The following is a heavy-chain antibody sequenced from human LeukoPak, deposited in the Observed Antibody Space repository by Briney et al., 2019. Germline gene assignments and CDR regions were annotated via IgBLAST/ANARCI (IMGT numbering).Heavy chain of an antibody. CDR3: ARAIDTAMVTGAWLVNNH. J-gene: IGHJ5*02. CDR2: MNPNSGNT. Sequence: ASVTVSCKASGYAFTSYDINWVRQAPGQGLEWMGWMNPNSGNTGYAQKFQGRVTMTRNTSISTAYMELSSLRSEDTAVYYCARAIDTAMVTGAWLVNNHWGQGTLVTLSS. D-gene: IGHD5-18*01. V-gene: IGHV1-8*01. CDR1: GYAFTSYD.